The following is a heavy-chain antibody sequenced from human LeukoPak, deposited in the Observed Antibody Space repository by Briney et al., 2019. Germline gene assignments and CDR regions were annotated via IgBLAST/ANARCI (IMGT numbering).Heavy chain of an antibody. Sequence: KPSETLSLTCSVSGGSIGSYFWNWIRQPPGKGLEWLGYMFYSGSSNYNPFLKSRVTLSIDMSKSQFSLKLTSVTAADTAVYYCARGYGDFRVEGRYFHSWGQGTLVTVSS. V-gene: IGHV4-59*01. J-gene: IGHJ4*02. D-gene: IGHD4-17*01. CDR2: MFYSGSS. CDR1: GGSIGSYF. CDR3: ARGYGDFRVEGRYFHS.